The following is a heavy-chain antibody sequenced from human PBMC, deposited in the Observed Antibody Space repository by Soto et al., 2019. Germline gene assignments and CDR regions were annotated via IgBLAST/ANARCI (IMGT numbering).Heavy chain of an antibody. V-gene: IGHV1-69*04. CDR1: GGTFSSYT. Sequence: ASVKVSCKASGGTFSSYTISWVRQAPGQGLEWMGRIIPILGIANYAQKFQGRVTITADKSTSTAYMELSSLRSEDTAVYYCAREGEIWSGYYPTSEYYYYYYMDVWGKGTTVTVSS. J-gene: IGHJ6*03. CDR2: IIPILGIA. CDR3: AREGEIWSGYYPTSEYYYYYYMDV. D-gene: IGHD3-3*01.